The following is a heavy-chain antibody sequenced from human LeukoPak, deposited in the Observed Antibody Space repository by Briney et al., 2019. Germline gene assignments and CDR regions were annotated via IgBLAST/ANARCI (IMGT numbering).Heavy chain of an antibody. J-gene: IGHJ3*02. CDR3: ARYSGSHYAFDI. Sequence: SETLSLTCAVSGASISISNWWGWIRQPPGEGLEWIGNIYYNGKTFYNESVKSRVTISVDTSKNQFSLKLNSVTAADTALFYCARYSGSHYAFDIWGRGTMVTVSS. CDR1: GASISISNW. V-gene: IGHV4-39*01. D-gene: IGHD1-26*01. CDR2: IYYNGKT.